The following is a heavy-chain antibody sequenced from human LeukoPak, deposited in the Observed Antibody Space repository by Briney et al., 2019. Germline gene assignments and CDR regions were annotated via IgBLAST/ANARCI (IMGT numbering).Heavy chain of an antibody. Sequence: KTSETLSLTCTVSGGSISSSSYYWGWIRQPPGKGLEWIGSIYYSGSTYYNPSLKSRVTISVDTSKNQFSLSSVTAADTAVYYCAGHSRGPAAGPAFDYWGQGTLVTVSS. D-gene: IGHD6-13*01. CDR2: IYYSGST. J-gene: IGHJ4*02. V-gene: IGHV4-39*01. CDR1: GGSISSSSYY. CDR3: AGHSRGPAAGPAFDY.